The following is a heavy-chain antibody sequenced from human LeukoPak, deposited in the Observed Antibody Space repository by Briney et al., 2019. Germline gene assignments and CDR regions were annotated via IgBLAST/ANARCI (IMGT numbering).Heavy chain of an antibody. D-gene: IGHD1-26*01. Sequence: ASVKVSCKASGYTFTGYYMHWVRQAPGQGLEWMGWINPNSGSTNYAQKFQGRVTMTRDTSIKTAYMELSRLTSDDTAVYYCARGVPWEELSPNDAFDIWGQGTVVTVSS. J-gene: IGHJ3*02. V-gene: IGHV1-2*02. CDR1: GYTFTGYY. CDR3: ARGVPWEELSPNDAFDI. CDR2: INPNSGST.